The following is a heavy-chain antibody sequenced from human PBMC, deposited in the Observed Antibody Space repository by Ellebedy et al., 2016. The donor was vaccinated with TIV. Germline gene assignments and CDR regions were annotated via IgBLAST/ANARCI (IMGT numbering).Heavy chain of an antibody. Sequence: GGSLRLXXAASGFTFSNYWMHWVRQAPGKGLVWVSRIKSDGSSTTYADSVKGRFTISRDNAKNTLYLQMNSLRAEDTAVYYCARAIGAGDGTWGQGALVTVSS. CDR1: GFTFSNYW. J-gene: IGHJ5*02. V-gene: IGHV3-74*01. CDR2: IKSDGSST. D-gene: IGHD2-15*01. CDR3: ARAIGAGDGT.